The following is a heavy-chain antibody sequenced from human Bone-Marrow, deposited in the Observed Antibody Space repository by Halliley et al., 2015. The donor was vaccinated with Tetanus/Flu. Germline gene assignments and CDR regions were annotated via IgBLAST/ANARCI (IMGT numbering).Heavy chain of an antibody. V-gene: IGHV3-74*01. J-gene: IGHJ4*02. CDR2: TNRDGRST. D-gene: IGHD3-10*01. CDR3: ARGPNMVRGVIVY. Sequence: GWVARTNRDGRSTSYAESVKGRFIVSPDNAKNTVYLQMNSLRVEDTAVYYCARGPNMVRGVIVYWGQGTPVTVSS.